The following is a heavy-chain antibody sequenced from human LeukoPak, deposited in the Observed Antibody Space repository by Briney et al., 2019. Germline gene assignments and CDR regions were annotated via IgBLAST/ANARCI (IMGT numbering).Heavy chain of an antibody. CDR1: GFTFRNYW. J-gene: IGHJ3*02. D-gene: IGHD1-1*01. CDR2: INQDGSEI. V-gene: IGHV3-7*01. CDR3: AKGDFSENDEFVDAFDI. Sequence: GGSLRLSCAVSGFTFRNYWMSWVRQAPGKGLEWVANINQDGSEINYVDSVKGRFTISRDNAKNTLYLQMNSLRAEDTAVYYCAKGDFSENDEFVDAFDIWGRGTMVIVSS.